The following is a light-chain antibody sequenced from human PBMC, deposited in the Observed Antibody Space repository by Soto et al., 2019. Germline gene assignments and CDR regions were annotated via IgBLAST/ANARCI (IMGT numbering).Light chain of an antibody. CDR2: GAS. Sequence: EIVLTQSPGTLSVSPGDGATLSCRASQTVGKKYLAWYQQRPGQAPRLLIHGASSRATGIPDRFSGSGSGTEFTLTIGRLEPEDFAVYYCQQYDSLPRTFGQGTKVEIK. CDR1: QTVGKKY. V-gene: IGKV3-20*01. CDR3: QQYDSLPRT. J-gene: IGKJ1*01.